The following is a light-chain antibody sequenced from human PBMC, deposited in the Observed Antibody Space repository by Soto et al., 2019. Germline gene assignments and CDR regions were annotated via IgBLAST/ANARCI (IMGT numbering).Light chain of an antibody. Sequence: QSVLTQPPSASGSPGQSVTISCTGTSSDVGGSKYVSWYQQHPGKAPKPIIYEVSERPSGVPDRFSGSKSGNTASLTVSGLQAEDEAHYYCNSYAGTSNVFGTATKLPVL. J-gene: IGLJ1*01. CDR1: SSDVGGSKY. CDR2: EVS. CDR3: NSYAGTSNV. V-gene: IGLV2-8*01.